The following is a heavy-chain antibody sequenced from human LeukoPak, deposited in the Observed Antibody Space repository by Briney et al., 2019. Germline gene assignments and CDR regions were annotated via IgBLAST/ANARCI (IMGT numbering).Heavy chain of an antibody. Sequence: SETLSLTCAVYGGSFSDYYWSWIRQPPGKGLEWIGEINHSGSTNYNPSLKSRVTISVDTSKNQFSLRLRSATAADTAVYYCARVDYGDYENDAFDIWGQGTMVTVSS. V-gene: IGHV4-34*01. CDR3: ARVDYGDYENDAFDI. D-gene: IGHD4-17*01. CDR1: GGSFSDYY. J-gene: IGHJ3*02. CDR2: INHSGST.